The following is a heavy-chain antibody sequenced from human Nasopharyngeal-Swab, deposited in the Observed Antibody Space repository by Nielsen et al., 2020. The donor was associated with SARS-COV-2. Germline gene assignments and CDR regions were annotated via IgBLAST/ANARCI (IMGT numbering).Heavy chain of an antibody. J-gene: IGHJ6*02. CDR1: GFTFDDYA. CDR3: AKTLNPYCSSTSCYSGGMDV. Sequence: LKISCAASGFTFDDYAMHWVRQAPGKSLEWVSGISWNSGSIGYADSVKGRFTISRDNAKNSLYLQMNSLRAEDTALYYCAKTLNPYCSSTSCYSGGMDVWGQGTTVTVSS. V-gene: IGHV3-9*01. CDR2: ISWNSGSI. D-gene: IGHD2-2*01.